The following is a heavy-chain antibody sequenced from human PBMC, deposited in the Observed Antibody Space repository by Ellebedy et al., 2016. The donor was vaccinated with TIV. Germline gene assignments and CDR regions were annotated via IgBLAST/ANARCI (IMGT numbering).Heavy chain of an antibody. J-gene: IGHJ3*02. V-gene: IGHV3-23*01. CDR3: AKGGSEIYAPFDI. CDR2: MSGSDGNT. CDR1: GLTLSSQA. D-gene: IGHD2-2*01. Sequence: PGGSLRLSCAASGLTLSSQAMGWVRQAPGKGLDWVSGMSGSDGNTYYADSVKGRFTISRDNFKNTLCLQMNGLRAEDTAVYYCAKGGSEIYAPFDIWGQGTVVTVSS.